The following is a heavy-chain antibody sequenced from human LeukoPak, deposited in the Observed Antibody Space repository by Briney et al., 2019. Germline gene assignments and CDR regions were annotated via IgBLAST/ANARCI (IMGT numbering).Heavy chain of an antibody. Sequence: SGGSLRLSCAASGFTFSSYAMTWVRQAPGKGLEWVSAISGSGGGTYYADSVRGRFTISRDNSKNTLYLQMNSLRAEDTAVYYCAKERSLGTWLGDYCGQGTLVTVSS. CDR3: AKERSLGTWLGDY. J-gene: IGHJ4*02. CDR1: GFTFSSYA. V-gene: IGHV3-23*01. D-gene: IGHD5-12*01. CDR2: ISGSGGGT.